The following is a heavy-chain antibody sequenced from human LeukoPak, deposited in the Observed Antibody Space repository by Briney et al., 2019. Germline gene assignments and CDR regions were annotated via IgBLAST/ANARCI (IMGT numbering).Heavy chain of an antibody. CDR1: GFTFSSYS. CDR3: VRDLEGRFLEWDY. J-gene: IGHJ4*02. Sequence: GGSLRLSCAASGFTFSSYSMNWVRQAPGKGLDWVSSISSSSSYIYYADSVKGRFTISRDNAKNSLYLQMNSLRAEDTAVYYCVRDLEGRFLEWDYWGQGTQVTVSS. V-gene: IGHV3-21*01. D-gene: IGHD3-3*01. CDR2: ISSSSSYI.